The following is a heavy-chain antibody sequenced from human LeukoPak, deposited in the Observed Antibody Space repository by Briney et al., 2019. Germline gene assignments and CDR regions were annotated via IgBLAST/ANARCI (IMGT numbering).Heavy chain of an antibody. CDR3: AGDDISATTDY. D-gene: IGHD1-7*01. CDR2: ISSMGSSI. Sequence: GGSLRLSCAASGFSLSDYEMNWVRQAPGKGLEWVSYISSMGSSIYYADSVKGRSTISRDNAKNPLYLQMDSLRAEDTATYYCAGDDISATTDYWGQGTLVTVSS. J-gene: IGHJ4*02. CDR1: GFSLSDYE. V-gene: IGHV3-48*03.